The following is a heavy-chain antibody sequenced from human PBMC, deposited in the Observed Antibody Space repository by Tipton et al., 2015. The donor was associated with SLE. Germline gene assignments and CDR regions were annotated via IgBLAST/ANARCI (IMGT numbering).Heavy chain of an antibody. CDR2: FHSSGIL. CDR1: GGSINSYY. D-gene: IGHD2-2*01. V-gene: IGHV4-4*07. Sequence: TLSLTCTVSGGSINSYYWSWVRQPAGKGPEWIGHFHSSGILNYYPSLKSRVTMSGDTSKNQLSLKLNAVTAADTAVYYCARTAVLAAIMMDVWGQGTTVTVAS. CDR3: ARTAVLAAIMMDV. J-gene: IGHJ6*02.